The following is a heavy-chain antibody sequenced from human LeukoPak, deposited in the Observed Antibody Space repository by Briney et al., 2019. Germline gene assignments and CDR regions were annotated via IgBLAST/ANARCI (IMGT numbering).Heavy chain of an antibody. J-gene: IGHJ6*03. CDR1: GASIISTSYY. Sequence: PSETLSLTCNVSGASIISTSYYWGWIRQSPGKGLEWIGSIYYSGHTYSNRSLKSRVTISVDASKNQFSLRLSSVTAADTAVYYCARQRNYDILTGYRRGYDMDVWGQGTTVTVSS. CDR3: ARQRNYDILTGYRRGYDMDV. V-gene: IGHV4-39*01. CDR2: IYYSGHT. D-gene: IGHD3-9*01.